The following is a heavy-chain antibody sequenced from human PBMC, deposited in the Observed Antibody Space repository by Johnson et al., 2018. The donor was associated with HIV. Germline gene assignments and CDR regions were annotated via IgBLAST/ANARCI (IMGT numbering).Heavy chain of an antibody. J-gene: IGHJ3*02. CDR3: AKDLLTRWGAHDAFDM. Sequence: VQLVESGGGVVQPGRSLRLSCVASGFTFSSYAMHWVRQAPGQGLAWVAVLSYDGSNKYYAGSVTGRFTISSDNSKNTLYLQMNSVRAEDTAVYYCAKDLLTRWGAHDAFDMWGQGTMVTVSS. CDR1: GFTFSSYA. V-gene: IGHV3-30*04. CDR2: LSYDGSNK. D-gene: IGHD3-16*01.